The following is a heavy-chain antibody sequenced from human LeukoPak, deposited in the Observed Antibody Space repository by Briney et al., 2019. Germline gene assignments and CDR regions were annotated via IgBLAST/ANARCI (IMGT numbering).Heavy chain of an antibody. D-gene: IGHD1-26*01. CDR3: ASGGIYYGAAFDF. J-gene: IGHJ4*02. CDR2: INWNGGST. V-gene: IGHV3-20*04. CDR1: GFTFSSYE. Sequence: GGSPRLSCAASGFTFSSYEMNWVRQAPGKGLEWVSGINWNGGSTGYADSVKGRFTISRDNAKNSLYLQMNSLRAEDTALYYCASGGIYYGAAFDFWGQGSLVTVSA.